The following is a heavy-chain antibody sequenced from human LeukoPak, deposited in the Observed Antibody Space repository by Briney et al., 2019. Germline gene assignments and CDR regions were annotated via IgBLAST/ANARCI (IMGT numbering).Heavy chain of an antibody. CDR2: IYYRGST. D-gene: IGHD3-22*01. J-gene: IGHJ4*02. CDR3: ARSSYYYDSFDS. CDR1: GGSISSYY. Sequence: PSETLSLTCTVSGGSISSYYWHWIRRPPGKGLEWIGYIYYRGSTDYNPSLKSRVTISVDTSKNQFSLYLSSVTAADTAHYYCARSSYYYDSFDSWGQGTLVTVSS. V-gene: IGHV4-59*08.